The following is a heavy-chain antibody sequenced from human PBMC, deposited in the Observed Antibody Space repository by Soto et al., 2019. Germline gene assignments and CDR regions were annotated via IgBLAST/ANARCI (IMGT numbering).Heavy chain of an antibody. V-gene: IGHV1-2*02. CDR1: GYSYTRYY. Sequence: GSSVKVSCKASGYSYTRYYVHWVRQAPGQGLEWMGWINPNSGGTNYKKKFEGRVTLTRDTSISTAYMELSRVRSDDTAVYYCACDNSGYAGDNYFLSWGQGLLVTVSS. J-gene: IGHJ5*01. CDR2: INPNSGGT. D-gene: IGHD5-12*01. CDR3: ACDNSGYAGDNYFLS.